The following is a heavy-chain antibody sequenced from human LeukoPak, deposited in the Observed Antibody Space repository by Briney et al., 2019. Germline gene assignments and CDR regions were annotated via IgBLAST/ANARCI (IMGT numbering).Heavy chain of an antibody. D-gene: IGHD1-26*01. CDR2: INPSGGST. Sequence: ASVKVSFKASGYTFTSYYMHWVRQAPGQGLEWMGIINPSGGSTSYAQKFQGGVTMTRDTSTSTVYMELSSLRSEDTAVYYCARADSGSYYCYWGQGTLVTVSS. V-gene: IGHV1-46*01. J-gene: IGHJ4*02. CDR3: ARADSGSYYCY. CDR1: GYTFTSYY.